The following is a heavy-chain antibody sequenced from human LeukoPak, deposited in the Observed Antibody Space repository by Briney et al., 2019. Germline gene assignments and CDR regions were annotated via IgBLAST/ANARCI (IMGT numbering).Heavy chain of an antibody. J-gene: IGHJ3*02. Sequence: PSETLSLTCTVSGGSISSGGYCWSWIRQHPGKGLEWIGYIYYSGSTNYNPSLKSRVTISVDTSKNQFSLKLSSVTAADTAVYYCARDQGYYDYVWGSYRHDAFDIWGQGTMVTVSS. CDR1: GGSISSGGYC. CDR2: IYYSGST. V-gene: IGHV4-61*08. D-gene: IGHD3-16*02. CDR3: ARDQGYYDYVWGSYRHDAFDI.